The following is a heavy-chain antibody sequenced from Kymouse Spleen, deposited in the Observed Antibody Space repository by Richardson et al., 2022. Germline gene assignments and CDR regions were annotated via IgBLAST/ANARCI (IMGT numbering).Heavy chain of an antibody. V-gene: IGHV4-61*01. CDR3: ARGNWGYYYYYGMDV. D-gene: IGHD7-27*02. CDR1: GGSVSSGSYY. Sequence: QVQLQESGPGLVKPSETLSLTCTVSGGSVSSGSYYWSWIRQPPGKGLEWIGYIYYSGSTNYNPSLKSRVTISVDTSKNQFSLKLSSVTAADTAVYYCARGNWGYYYYYGMDVWGQGTTVTVSS. J-gene: IGHJ6*02. CDR2: IYYSGST.